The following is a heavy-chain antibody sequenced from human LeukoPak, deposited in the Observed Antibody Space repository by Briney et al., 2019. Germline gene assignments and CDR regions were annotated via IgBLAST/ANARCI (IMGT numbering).Heavy chain of an antibody. CDR1: GFSLSTSGVG. D-gene: IGHD1-14*01. CDR2: IYWDDDK. Sequence: SGPTLVNPTQTLTLTCTFSGFSLSTSGVGVGWIRQPPGKALEWLAVIYWDDDKRFSPSLNSRFTITKDTSKNQVVLTMTNMDPVDTATYYCAVTRYRDTTPGWFDPWGQGTLVTVSS. V-gene: IGHV2-5*02. CDR3: AVTRYRDTTPGWFDP. J-gene: IGHJ5*02.